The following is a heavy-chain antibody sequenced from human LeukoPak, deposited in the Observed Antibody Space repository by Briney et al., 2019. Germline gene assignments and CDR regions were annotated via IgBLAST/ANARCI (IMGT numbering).Heavy chain of an antibody. J-gene: IGHJ4*02. CDR1: GFTFSSYA. CDR3: AKDSGGPPWSKIGVVIHFDY. CDR2: ISGSGGST. D-gene: IGHD3-3*01. Sequence: GWSLRLSCAASGFTFSSYAMSWVRQAPGKGLEWVSAISGSGGSTYYADSVKGRFTISRDNSKNTLYLQMNSLRAEDTAVYYCAKDSGGPPWSKIGVVIHFDYWGQGTLVTVSS. V-gene: IGHV3-23*01.